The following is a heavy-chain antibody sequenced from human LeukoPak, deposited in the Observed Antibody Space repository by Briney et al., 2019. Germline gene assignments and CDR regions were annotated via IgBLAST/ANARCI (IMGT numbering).Heavy chain of an antibody. CDR3: AREMGGRLRAFDI. Sequence: SVKVSCKASGFTFTSSAMQWVRQARGQRLEWIGWIVVGSGNTNYAQKFQGRVTMTRDMSTSTVYMELSSLRSEDTAVYYCAREMGGRLRAFDIWGQGTMVTVSS. CDR2: IVVGSGNT. J-gene: IGHJ3*02. V-gene: IGHV1-58*02. CDR1: GFTFTSSA. D-gene: IGHD3-16*01.